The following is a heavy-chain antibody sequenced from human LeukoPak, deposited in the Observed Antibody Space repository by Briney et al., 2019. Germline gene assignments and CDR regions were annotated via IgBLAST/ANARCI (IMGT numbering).Heavy chain of an antibody. J-gene: IGHJ4*02. CDR3: ARDSRALPS. Sequence: PGGSLRLSCAASGFTFNNYWMSWVRRAPGKGLEWVANIKQDGSEKYYVDSVKGRFTISRDNVKNSLYLQMNSLRADDAAMYYCARDSRALPSWGQGTLVTVSS. V-gene: IGHV3-7*01. CDR2: IKQDGSEK. CDR1: GFTFNNYW.